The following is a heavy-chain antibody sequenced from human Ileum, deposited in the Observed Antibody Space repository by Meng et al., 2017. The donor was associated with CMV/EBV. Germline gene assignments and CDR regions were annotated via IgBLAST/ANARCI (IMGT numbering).Heavy chain of an antibody. CDR3: ARNIFEDQMLPFDY. CDR1: GDSVSSKSVT. CDR2: TYYRSKWYN. J-gene: IGHJ4*02. V-gene: IGHV6-1*01. D-gene: IGHD2-2*01. Sequence: VQVQQSGPGLVQPRQHLSLPCAIYGDSVSSKSVTWNWIRQSPSRGLEWLGRTYYRSKWYNDYAVSVKSRITINPDTSRNHFFLKLSSVSPEDTAVYYCARNIFEDQMLPFDYWGQGTLVTVSS.